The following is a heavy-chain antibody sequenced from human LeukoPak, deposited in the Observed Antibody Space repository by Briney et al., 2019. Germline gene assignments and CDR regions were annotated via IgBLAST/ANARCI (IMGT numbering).Heavy chain of an antibody. CDR2: INQDASEI. J-gene: IGHJ4*02. D-gene: IGHD2-21*02. V-gene: IGHV3-7*01. CDR1: GFTFSTYW. Sequence: GGSVRLSCAASGFTFSTYWMNWYRQAPGKGLEWVGNINQDASEINYVDSVRGRFTISRDNAKNSLHLQMNSLRAEDTAVYYCATDRDNSDWQKRFDSWGQGTLVTVSS. CDR3: ATDRDNSDWQKRFDS.